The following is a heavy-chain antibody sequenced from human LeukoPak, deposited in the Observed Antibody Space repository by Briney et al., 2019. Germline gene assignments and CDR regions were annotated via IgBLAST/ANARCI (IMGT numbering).Heavy chain of an antibody. V-gene: IGHV3-21*01. Sequence: GGSLRLSCAASGFTFSSYNMDWVRQAPGKGLEWVSSISSSSIYIYYADSVKGRFTISRDNAKSSLSLQMNSLRAEDTAVYYCARGHSNYGDYFDYWGQGTLVTVSS. J-gene: IGHJ4*02. CDR2: ISSSSIYI. CDR3: ARGHSNYGDYFDY. CDR1: GFTFSSYN. D-gene: IGHD4-11*01.